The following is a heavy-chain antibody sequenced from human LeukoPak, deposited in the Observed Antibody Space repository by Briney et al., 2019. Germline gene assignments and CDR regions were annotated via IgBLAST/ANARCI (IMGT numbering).Heavy chain of an antibody. Sequence: GGSLRLSCVGSGFTVRNNYMSWVRQAPGKGLEWVSVIYGGGDTSYADSVKGRFSISRDNSKNTLYLQMSSLRAEDTAVYYCAREGPYYGMDVWGQGTTVTVSS. J-gene: IGHJ6*02. CDR2: IYGGGDT. CDR1: GFTVRNNY. CDR3: AREGPYYGMDV. V-gene: IGHV3-53*01.